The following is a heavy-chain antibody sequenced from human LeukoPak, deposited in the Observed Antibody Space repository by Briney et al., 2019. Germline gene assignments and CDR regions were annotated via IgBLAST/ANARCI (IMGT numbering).Heavy chain of an antibody. CDR1: GGSISSYY. V-gene: IGHV4-59*01. CDR2: IYYSGST. CDR3: AREGFSGSYYDY. J-gene: IGHJ4*02. Sequence: SETLSLTCTVSGGSISSYYWSWIRQPPGKGLEWIGYIYYSGSTNYNPSLKGRVTISVDTSKNQFSLKLSSVTAADTTVYFCAREGFSGSYYDYWGQGTLVTVSS. D-gene: IGHD1-26*01.